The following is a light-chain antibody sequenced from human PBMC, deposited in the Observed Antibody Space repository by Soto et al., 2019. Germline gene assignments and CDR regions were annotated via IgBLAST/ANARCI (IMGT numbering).Light chain of an antibody. V-gene: IGKV1-9*01. Sequence: DIQLTQSPSFLSASVGDRVTLTCRASQGISSYLAWYQQKPGKAPNLLIYAASTLQSGVPSRLSGSGSGTEFTLTISSLQAEDLATYYCQQLNSYPLTFGGGTKVEIK. CDR1: QGISSY. CDR3: QQLNSYPLT. CDR2: AAS. J-gene: IGKJ4*01.